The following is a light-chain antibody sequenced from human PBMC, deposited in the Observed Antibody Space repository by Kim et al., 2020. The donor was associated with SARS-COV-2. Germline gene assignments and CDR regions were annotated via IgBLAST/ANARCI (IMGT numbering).Light chain of an antibody. J-gene: IGKJ1*01. V-gene: IGKV3-20*01. CDR2: GAS. Sequence: EIVLTQSPGTLSLSPGERATLSCRASQSVSSSYLAWYQQKPGQAPKLLIYGASSRATGIPDRLSGSGSGTDFTLTITRLEPEDFAVYYCQQYGGSPRGTFGQGTKVDIK. CDR1: QSVSSSY. CDR3: QQYGGSPRGT.